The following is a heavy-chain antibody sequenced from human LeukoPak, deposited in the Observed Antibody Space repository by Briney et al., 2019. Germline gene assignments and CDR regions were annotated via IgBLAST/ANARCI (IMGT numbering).Heavy chain of an antibody. CDR2: IYTSGST. Sequence: SETLSLTCTVSGGSISSYYWSWIRQPAGKGPEWIGRIYTSGSTNYNPSLKSRVTMSVDTSKNQFSLKLSSVTAADTAVYYCAREVGYSSSWSLGYYYYGMDVWGQGTTVTVSS. D-gene: IGHD6-13*01. CDR3: AREVGYSSSWSLGYYYYGMDV. J-gene: IGHJ6*02. V-gene: IGHV4-4*07. CDR1: GGSISSYY.